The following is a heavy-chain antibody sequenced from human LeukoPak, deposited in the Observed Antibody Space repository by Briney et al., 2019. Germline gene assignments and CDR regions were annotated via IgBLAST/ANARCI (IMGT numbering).Heavy chain of an antibody. Sequence: SETLSLTCTVSGYSISSGYYWGWIRQPPGKGLEWIGSIYHSGSTYYNPSLKSRVTISVDTSKNQFSLKLSSVTAADTAVYYCARHQRQWLAFDYWGQGTLVTVSS. V-gene: IGHV4-38-2*02. CDR1: GYSISSGYY. CDR2: IYHSGST. J-gene: IGHJ4*02. D-gene: IGHD6-19*01. CDR3: ARHQRQWLAFDY.